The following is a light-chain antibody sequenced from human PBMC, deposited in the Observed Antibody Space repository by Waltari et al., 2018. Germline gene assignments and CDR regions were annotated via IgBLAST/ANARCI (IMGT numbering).Light chain of an antibody. J-gene: IGKJ4*01. CDR1: QTIIANY. Sequence: EIVLTQSPCTLSLSPGESATLSCRASQTIIANYLAWYQQKPGQAPRLLIYGASNRATGIPDRFSGSGSGTDFTLTISRLEPEDYAVYHCQQYGTSSALTFGGGTKVEIK. CDR2: GAS. CDR3: QQYGTSSALT. V-gene: IGKV3-20*01.